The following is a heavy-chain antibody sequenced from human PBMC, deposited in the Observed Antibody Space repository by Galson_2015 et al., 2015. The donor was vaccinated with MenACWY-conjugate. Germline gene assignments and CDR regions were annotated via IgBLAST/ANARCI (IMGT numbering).Heavy chain of an antibody. CDR3: ANDRGYYDSSGYLVYFDY. D-gene: IGHD3-22*01. CDR1: GITFSSNA. Sequence: SGAEVKKPGESLRLSCAASGITFSSNAMNWVRQAPGKGLEWVSGISGSGGSTYYADSVKGRFTISRDNSKNTLYLQMNSLRAEDTAVYYCANDRGYYDSSGYLVYFDYWGQGTLVTVSS. CDR2: ISGSGGST. V-gene: IGHV3-23*01. J-gene: IGHJ4*02.